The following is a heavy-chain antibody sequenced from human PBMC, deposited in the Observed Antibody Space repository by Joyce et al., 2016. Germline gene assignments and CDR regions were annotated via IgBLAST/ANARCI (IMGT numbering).Heavy chain of an antibody. Sequence: QVQLVQSGAEVKKPGASVKVSCKASGYTFTSYAINGVRQATGQGVEWMGWMNPNSGNTGYAQKFQSRATVTRDTSISTAFMELGSLRSEDTAVCYCARGRSYHNFWSGYYQGWGQGTLVTVSS. CDR2: MNPNSGNT. J-gene: IGHJ4*02. V-gene: IGHV1-8*01. CDR3: ARGRSYHNFWSGYYQG. D-gene: IGHD3-3*01. CDR1: GYTFTSYA.